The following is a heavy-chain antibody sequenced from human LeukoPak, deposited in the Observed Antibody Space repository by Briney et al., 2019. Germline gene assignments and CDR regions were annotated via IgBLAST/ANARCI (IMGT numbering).Heavy chain of an antibody. V-gene: IGHV1-8*01. CDR2: MNPNSGNT. J-gene: IGHJ4*02. CDR3: ARDQIAAAGEDDY. CDR1: GYTFTSYD. D-gene: IGHD6-13*01. Sequence: ASVKVSCKASGYTFTSYDINWVRQATGQGLEWMGWMNPNSGNTGYAQKLQGRVTMTTDTSTSTAYMELRSLRSDDTAVYYCARDQIAAAGEDDYWGQGTLSPSPQ.